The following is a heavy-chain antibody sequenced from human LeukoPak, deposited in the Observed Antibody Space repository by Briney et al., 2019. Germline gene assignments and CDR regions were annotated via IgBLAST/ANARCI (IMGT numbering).Heavy chain of an antibody. CDR1: GGSFSGYY. V-gene: IGHV4-34*01. CDR3: ARGPYQLLYYYYYGMDV. Sequence: PXETLSLTCAVYGGSFSGYYWSWIRQPPGKGLEWIGEINHSESTNYNPSLKSRVTISVDTSKNQFSLKLSSVTAADTAVYYCARGPYQLLYYYYYGMDVWGQGTTVTVSS. D-gene: IGHD2-2*01. J-gene: IGHJ6*02. CDR2: INHSEST.